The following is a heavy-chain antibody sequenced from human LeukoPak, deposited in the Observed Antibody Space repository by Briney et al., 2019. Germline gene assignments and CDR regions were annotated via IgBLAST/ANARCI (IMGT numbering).Heavy chain of an antibody. J-gene: IGHJ4*02. CDR2: IYISGST. V-gene: IGHV4-4*07. CDR1: GASINSHY. CDR3: ARALNPLPGTYYFDY. D-gene: IGHD2-15*01. Sequence: KPSETLSLTCTVSGASINSHYWSWIRQPAGKGLEWIGRIYISGSTNYNSSLRSRVTMSVDTSKNQFSLKLSSVTAADTAVYYCARALNPLPGTYYFDYWGQGTLVTVSS.